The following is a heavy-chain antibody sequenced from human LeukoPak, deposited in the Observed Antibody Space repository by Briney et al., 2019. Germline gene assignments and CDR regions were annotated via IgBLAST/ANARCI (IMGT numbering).Heavy chain of an antibody. CDR2: IYYSGST. Sequence: SETLSLTCTVSGGSISSYYWSWIRQPPGKGLEWIGYIYYSGSTYYNPSPKSRVTISLDTSKNQFSLKLSSVTAADTAIYYCARAYHSSWYLNWFDPWGQGTLVTVSS. J-gene: IGHJ5*02. CDR1: GGSISSYY. CDR3: ARAYHSSWYLNWFDP. V-gene: IGHV4-59*08. D-gene: IGHD6-13*01.